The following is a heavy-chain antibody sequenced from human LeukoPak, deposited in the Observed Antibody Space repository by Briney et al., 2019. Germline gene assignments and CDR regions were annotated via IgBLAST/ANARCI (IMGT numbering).Heavy chain of an antibody. Sequence: GGSLRLTCAASGFTLSDYFMIWVRQVPGKGLQWVAYISKTGTTIQYEDSVKGRFSLSRDNAQNTLFLQMNSLRVDDAGMYFCAREDYGGTNFDHWGQGTLVTVSS. V-gene: IGHV3-11*01. CDR1: GFTLSDYF. CDR3: AREDYGGTNFDH. J-gene: IGHJ4*02. CDR2: ISKTGTTI. D-gene: IGHD4-23*01.